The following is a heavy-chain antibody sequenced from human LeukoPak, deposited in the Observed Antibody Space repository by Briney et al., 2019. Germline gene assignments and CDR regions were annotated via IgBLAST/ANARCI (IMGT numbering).Heavy chain of an antibody. J-gene: IGHJ6*02. CDR1: GFTFSMFA. CDR3: AKDSILSGGMEV. D-gene: IGHD2/OR15-2a*01. V-gene: IGHV3-23*01. Sequence: GGSLRLSCAASGFTFSMFAMTWVRQAPGKRLEWVSAISGSGGSTYDADSVKGRFTISRDNSKNTLYLQMNSLRAEDTAVYYRAKDSILSGGMEVWGQGTTVTVSS. CDR2: ISGSGGST.